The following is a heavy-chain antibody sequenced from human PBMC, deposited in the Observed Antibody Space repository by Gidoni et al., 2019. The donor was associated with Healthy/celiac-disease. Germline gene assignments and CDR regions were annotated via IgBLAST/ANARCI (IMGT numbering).Heavy chain of an antibody. J-gene: IGHJ3*02. CDR2: IDSGDST. V-gene: IGHV3-53*01. CDR1: GSPVSRNS. D-gene: IGHD6-19*01. CDR3: ARSYSSGWYDYDAFDI. Sequence: EVQLVESGGGLIQPGGSLRLSCAASGSPVSRNSMSWVRQAPGKGLEWVSFIDSGDSTYYADSVKGRFTISRDNSKNTLYLQMNSLRAEDTAVYYCARSYSSGWYDYDAFDIWGQGTMVTVSS.